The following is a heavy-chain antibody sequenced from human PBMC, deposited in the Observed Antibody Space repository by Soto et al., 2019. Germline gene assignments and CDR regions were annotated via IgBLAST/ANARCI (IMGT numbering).Heavy chain of an antibody. Sequence: SETLSLTCAVSSGSISSSNWWSWVRQPPGKGLEWIGEIYHSGSTNYNPSLKSRVTISVDKSKNQFSLKLSSVTAADTAVYYCASTHSGYDYFDYWGQGTLVT. CDR1: SGSISSSNW. CDR3: ASTHSGYDYFDY. V-gene: IGHV4-4*02. J-gene: IGHJ4*02. D-gene: IGHD5-12*01. CDR2: IYHSGST.